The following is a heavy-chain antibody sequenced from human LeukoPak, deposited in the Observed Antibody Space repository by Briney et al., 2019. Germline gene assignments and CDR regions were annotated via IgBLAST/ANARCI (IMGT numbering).Heavy chain of an antibody. D-gene: IGHD5-12*01. CDR3: ARDWGSTGYDLYDS. V-gene: IGHV3-21*01. CDR2: ISSSSSDI. J-gene: IGHJ4*02. Sequence: GGSLRLSCAASGFSFSSHSLNWVRQAPGKGLEWVSSISSSSSDIYYAVSVKGRFTISRDNAKNSLDLQMDSLRAEDTAVYYCARDWGSTGYDLYDSWGQGTLVTVSS. CDR1: GFSFSSHS.